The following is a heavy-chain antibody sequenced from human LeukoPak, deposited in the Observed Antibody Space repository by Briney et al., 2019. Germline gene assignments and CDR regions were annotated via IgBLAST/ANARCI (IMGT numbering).Heavy chain of an antibody. J-gene: IGHJ4*02. CDR3: ARGEGSMAPFDY. CDR1: GYTLTELS. Sequence: ASVKVSCKVSGYTLTELSMHWVRQAPGKGLEWMGGFDPEDGETIYAQKFQGRVTMTEDTSTDTAYMELSSLRSEDTAVYYCARGEGSMAPFDYWGQGTLVTISS. D-gene: IGHD2/OR15-2a*01. V-gene: IGHV1-24*01. CDR2: FDPEDGET.